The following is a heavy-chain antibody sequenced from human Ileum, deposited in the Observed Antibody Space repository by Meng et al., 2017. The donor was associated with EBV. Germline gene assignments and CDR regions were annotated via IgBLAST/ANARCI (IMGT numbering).Heavy chain of an antibody. J-gene: IGHJ5*02. CDR1: GDTFTSYG. D-gene: IGHD1-26*01. V-gene: IGHV1-18*01. CDR3: ARVVEGATSWLDR. CDR2: ISAFNGNT. Sequence: QVQLVQSGAEVKKPGASVKVSCKASGDTFTSYGINWVRQAPGQGLEWMGWISAFNGNTDYAQKFQGRVTMTTDTSTTTTYMELRSLRSDDTAVYYCARVVEGATSWLDRWGQGTLVTVSS.